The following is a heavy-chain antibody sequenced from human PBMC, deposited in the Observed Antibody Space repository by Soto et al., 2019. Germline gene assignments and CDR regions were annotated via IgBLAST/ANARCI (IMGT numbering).Heavy chain of an antibody. CDR3: ARGYGDSIDY. V-gene: IGHV4-59*01. CDR2: IYYSGST. Sequence: QVQLQESGPGLVKPSETLSLTCTVSGGSISSYYWSWIRQPPGKGLEWIGYIYYSGSTNYNPSLKSRVTISVDTSKNQFSLKLSSVTAADTAVYYCARGYGDSIDYWGQGSLVTVSS. CDR1: GGSISSYY. D-gene: IGHD4-17*01. J-gene: IGHJ4*02.